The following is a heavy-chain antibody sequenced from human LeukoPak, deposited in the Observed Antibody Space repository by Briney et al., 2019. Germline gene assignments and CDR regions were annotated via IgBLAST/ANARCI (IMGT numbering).Heavy chain of an antibody. Sequence: PGGSLRLSCAVSGFTFSDHYMNSVRQAPGKGLEWISSISSGGTSKYYADSVKGRFSVSRDNAKNSLFLQMDSLRAEDTAVYYCVRDLSYFDYWGQGTLVIVSS. CDR3: VRDLSYFDY. CDR1: GFTFSDHY. D-gene: IGHD3-9*01. CDR2: ISSGGTSK. J-gene: IGHJ4*02. V-gene: IGHV3-11*01.